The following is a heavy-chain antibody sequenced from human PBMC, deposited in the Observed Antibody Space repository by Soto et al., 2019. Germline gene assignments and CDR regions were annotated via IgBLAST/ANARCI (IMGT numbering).Heavy chain of an antibody. CDR3: ARDYVGTGSVDI. V-gene: IGHV3-48*03. Sequence: EVQLVESGGGLVKPGGSLRLSCAASGFTFSSYEMNWVRQAPGKGLEWVSYISSGGGTTYYADSVKGRFTISRDNSKNTLYVQMNTLTTEDTAVYYCARDYVGTGSVDIWGQGTMVTVSS. CDR1: GFTFSSYE. J-gene: IGHJ3*02. D-gene: IGHD1-1*01. CDR2: ISSGGGTT.